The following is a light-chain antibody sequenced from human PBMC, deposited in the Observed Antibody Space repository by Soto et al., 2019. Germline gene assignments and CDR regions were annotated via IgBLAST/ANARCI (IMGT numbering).Light chain of an antibody. J-gene: IGKJ1*01. CDR1: QGISSY. CDR2: AAS. V-gene: IGKV1-8*01. CDR3: QQYYSYTTWT. Sequence: AILMTQSPASLSASPGDRVTITCRASQGISSYLAWYQQKPGKAPKLLIYAASTLQSGVPSRFSGSGSGTDFTLTISCLQSEDFATYYCQQYYSYTTWTFGQGTKVDIK.